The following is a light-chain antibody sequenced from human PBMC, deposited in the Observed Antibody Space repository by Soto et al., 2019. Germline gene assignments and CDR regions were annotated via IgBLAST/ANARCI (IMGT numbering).Light chain of an antibody. V-gene: IGKV3-15*01. CDR3: QQYHTWTIT. CDR1: QGVSRK. CDR2: GSS. J-gene: IGKJ4*01. Sequence: DIVMTQSPATLSVAPGERVTFSCRASQGVSRKLAWYQHKPGQAPRILISGSSTGATGIPARFSGSGSGTECTLTISRLQSEDCAIYYFQQYHTWTITFGGGTKVEIK.